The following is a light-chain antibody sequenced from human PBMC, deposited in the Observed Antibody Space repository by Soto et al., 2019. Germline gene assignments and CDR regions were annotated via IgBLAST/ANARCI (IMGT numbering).Light chain of an antibody. CDR3: QRYDTSPRT. CDR2: GAS. J-gene: IGKJ1*01. V-gene: IGKV3-20*01. CDR1: QNLHSVS. Sequence: DIVLTQSPGTLSLSPGERATLSCRASQNLHSVSLAWYQQRIGQAPRLLIYGASNRATGIPDRFSGSGSGTDLTLTIIRLEPEDFAVYYCQRYDTSPRTVGQGTRVEI.